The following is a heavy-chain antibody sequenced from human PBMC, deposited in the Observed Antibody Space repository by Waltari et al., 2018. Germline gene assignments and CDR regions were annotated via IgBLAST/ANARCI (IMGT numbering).Heavy chain of an antibody. J-gene: IGHJ4*02. Sequence: QVQLVQSGAEVKKPGSSVKVSCKASGGTFSSYASSWVRQAPGQGLEWMGGIIPTFGTANHAQKFQGRVTITADESTSTAYMELSSLRSEDTAVYYCARWGGSRNWSLDYWGQGTLVTVSS. V-gene: IGHV1-69*13. CDR3: ARWGGSRNWSLDY. D-gene: IGHD1-20*01. CDR2: IIPTFGTA. CDR1: GGTFSSYA.